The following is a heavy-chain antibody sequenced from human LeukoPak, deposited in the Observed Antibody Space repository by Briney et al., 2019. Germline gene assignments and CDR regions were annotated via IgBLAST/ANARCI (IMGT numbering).Heavy chain of an antibody. Sequence: GGSLRLSCAASGFTFTNYAMSWVRQAPGKGLEWVSVISGSGATTYYADSVKGRFTISRDNSKDTLYLQLNSLRAEDTAVYYCAKVMVRVRDVFDIWGQGTTVTVSS. J-gene: IGHJ3*02. V-gene: IGHV3-23*01. CDR3: AKVMVRVRDVFDI. CDR1: GFTFTNYA. D-gene: IGHD3-10*01. CDR2: ISGSGATT.